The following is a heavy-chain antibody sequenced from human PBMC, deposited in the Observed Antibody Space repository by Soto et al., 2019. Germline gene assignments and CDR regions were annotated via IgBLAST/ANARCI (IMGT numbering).Heavy chain of an antibody. J-gene: IGHJ4*02. CDR2: IGYDGSGK. D-gene: IGHD4-4*01. V-gene: IGHV3-30*18. Sequence: ESGGGVVQPGRSLRLSCAASGFTFGSHGMHWVRQAPGKGLEWVALIGYDGSGKYYTDSVKGRFTISRDNSKNMMYLQMNRPRAEDTAILYRAKEDYTFFDSWGQGTLVTVSS. CDR1: GFTFGSHG. CDR3: AKEDYTFFDS.